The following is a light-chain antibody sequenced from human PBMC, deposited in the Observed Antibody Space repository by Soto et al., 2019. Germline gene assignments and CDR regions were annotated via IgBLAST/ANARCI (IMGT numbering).Light chain of an antibody. V-gene: IGKV3-11*01. Sequence: EIVLTQSPATLSLSPGERATLPCRASQSVSSYLAWFQQRPGQAPRLLIYDASNRATGIPARFSGSGSGTDFTLTISSLEPEDFAVYYCQQRSHWPWTFGQGTKVEIK. CDR2: DAS. CDR1: QSVSSY. J-gene: IGKJ1*01. CDR3: QQRSHWPWT.